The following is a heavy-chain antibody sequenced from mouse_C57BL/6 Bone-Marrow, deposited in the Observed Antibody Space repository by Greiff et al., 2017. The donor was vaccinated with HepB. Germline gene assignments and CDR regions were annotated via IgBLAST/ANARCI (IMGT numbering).Heavy chain of an antibody. J-gene: IGHJ4*01. CDR1: GFSFNTYA. V-gene: IGHV10-1*01. D-gene: IGHD1-1*01. CDR3: VSPFITTVVINWDVDYAMDY. Sequence: EVKLVESGGGLVQPKGSLKLSCAASGFSFNTYAMNWVRQAPGKGLEWVARIRSKSNNYATYYADSVKDRFTISRDDSESMLYLQMNNLKTEDTAMYYCVSPFITTVVINWDVDYAMDYWGQGTSVTVSS. CDR2: IRSKSNNYAT.